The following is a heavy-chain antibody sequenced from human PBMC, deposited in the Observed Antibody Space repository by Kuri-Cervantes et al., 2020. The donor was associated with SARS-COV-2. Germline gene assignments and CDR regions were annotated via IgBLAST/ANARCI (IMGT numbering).Heavy chain of an antibody. CDR3: ASRYSKTKRDAFDI. Sequence: GSLRLSCAVSGYSISNGYYWGWIRQPPGKGLEWIGSIYHSGGTYYSPSLKSRVTISVDTSKNQFSLKLSSVTAADTAVYYCASRYSKTKRDAFDIWGQGTMVTVSS. D-gene: IGHD6-13*01. CDR2: IYHSGGT. CDR1: GYSISNGYY. V-gene: IGHV4-38-2*01. J-gene: IGHJ3*02.